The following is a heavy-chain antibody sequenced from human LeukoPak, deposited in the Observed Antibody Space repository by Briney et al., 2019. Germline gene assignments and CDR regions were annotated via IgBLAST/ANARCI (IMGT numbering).Heavy chain of an antibody. Sequence: PGGSLRLSCAASGFTVSSFGMSWVRQAPGKGLEWVSAISGGGGSTYYADSVKGRFTISRDNSKNTLYLQMNSLRAEDTAVYYCAKQGRGPTPPPFDYWGQGTLVTVSS. V-gene: IGHV3-23*01. J-gene: IGHJ4*02. D-gene: IGHD3-10*01. CDR2: ISGGGGST. CDR1: GFTVSSFG. CDR3: AKQGRGPTPPPFDY.